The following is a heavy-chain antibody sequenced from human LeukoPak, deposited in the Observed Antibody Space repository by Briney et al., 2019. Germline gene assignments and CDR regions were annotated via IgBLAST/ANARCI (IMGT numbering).Heavy chain of an antibody. D-gene: IGHD3-10*01. CDR3: ADYYYGSGSYGH. CDR2: IYYSGST. V-gene: IGHV4-39*07. CDR1: GGSISSSSYY. J-gene: IGHJ4*02. Sequence: PSETLSLTCTVSGGSISSSSYYWGWIRQPPGKGLEWIGSIYYSGSTYYNPSLKSRVTISVDKSKNQFSLKLSSVTAADTAVYYCADYYYGSGSYGHWGQGTLVTVSS.